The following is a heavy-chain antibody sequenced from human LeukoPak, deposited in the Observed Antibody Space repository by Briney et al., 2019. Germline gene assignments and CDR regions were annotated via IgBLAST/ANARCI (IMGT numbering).Heavy chain of an antibody. CDR1: GGSISSHY. J-gene: IGHJ4*02. Sequence: SETLSLTCTVSGGSISSHYWNWIRQSPGKGLEWIGEINHSGSTHYNPSLKSRVTISVDTSQKQFSLRLTSVTAADTAVYYCARGRYLTTSGGAAAGFLDYWGQGSLVTVST. CDR3: ARGRYLTTSGGAAAGFLDY. CDR2: INHSGST. D-gene: IGHD6-13*01. V-gene: IGHV4-34*01.